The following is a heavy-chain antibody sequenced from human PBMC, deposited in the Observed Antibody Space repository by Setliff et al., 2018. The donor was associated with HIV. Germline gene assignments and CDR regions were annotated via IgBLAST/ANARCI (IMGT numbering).Heavy chain of an antibody. V-gene: IGHV4-34*01. Sequence: TSETLSLTCAVYGGSFNGYYWSWIRQPPGKGLEWIGEINHSGSTNYNPSLKSRVTMSVDKSKNQFSLRLSSVTAADTAVYYCARARRAGSGPKYFQHWGQGTLVTVS. CDR3: ARARRAGSGPKYFQH. J-gene: IGHJ1*01. D-gene: IGHD2-15*01. CDR2: INHSGST. CDR1: GGSFNGYY.